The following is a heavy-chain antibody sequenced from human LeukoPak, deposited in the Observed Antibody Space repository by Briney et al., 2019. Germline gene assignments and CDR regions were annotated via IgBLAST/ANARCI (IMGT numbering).Heavy chain of an antibody. J-gene: IGHJ3*02. Sequence: PGGSLRLSCAASGFTFSYYGMHWVRQAPGKGLEWVSSISSSSSSIYYADSVKGRFTISRDNAKNSLYLQMNSLRAEDTAVYYCASIRYGGYLDAFDIWGQGTMVTVSS. V-gene: IGHV3-21*01. CDR1: GFTFSYYG. CDR2: ISSSSSSI. CDR3: ASIRYGGYLDAFDI. D-gene: IGHD5-12*01.